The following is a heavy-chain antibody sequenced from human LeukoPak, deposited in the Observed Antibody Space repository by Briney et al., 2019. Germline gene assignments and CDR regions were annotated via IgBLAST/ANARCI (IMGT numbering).Heavy chain of an antibody. J-gene: IGHJ5*02. CDR2: IIPIFGTA. CDR1: GGTFSSYA. V-gene: IGHV1-69*05. Sequence: GASVKVSCKASGGTFSSYAISWVRQAPGQGLEWMGGIIPIFGTANYAQKFQGRVTMTRDTSISTAYMELSRLRSDDTAVYYCARDGGLLFDPWGQGTLVTVSS. CDR3: ARDGGLLFDP. D-gene: IGHD2-15*01.